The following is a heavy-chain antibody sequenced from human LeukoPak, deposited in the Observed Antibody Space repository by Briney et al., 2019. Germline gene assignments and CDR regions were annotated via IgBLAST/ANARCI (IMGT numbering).Heavy chain of an antibody. CDR3: AREIREYSSSHFDY. Sequence: GGSLRLSCAASGFTFSSYWMSWVRQAPGKGLEWVANIKQDGSEKYYVDSVKGRFTISRDNAKNSLYLQMNSLRAEDTAVYYCAREIREYSSSHFDYWGQGTLVTVSS. CDR1: GFTFSSYW. V-gene: IGHV3-7*01. J-gene: IGHJ4*02. CDR2: IKQDGSEK. D-gene: IGHD6-6*01.